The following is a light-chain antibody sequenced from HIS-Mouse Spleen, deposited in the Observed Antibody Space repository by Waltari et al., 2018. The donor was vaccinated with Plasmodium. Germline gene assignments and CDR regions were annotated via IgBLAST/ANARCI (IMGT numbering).Light chain of an antibody. Sequence: SYELTQPPSVSVSPGQTARITRSGDALPKKYDSWYQQKSGQAPVLVIYEDSKRPSGIPERFSGSSSGTMATLTISGAQVEDEADYYCYSTDSSGNHRVFGGGTKLTVL. CDR3: YSTDSSGNHRV. V-gene: IGLV3-10*01. CDR1: ALPKKY. J-gene: IGLJ3*02. CDR2: EDS.